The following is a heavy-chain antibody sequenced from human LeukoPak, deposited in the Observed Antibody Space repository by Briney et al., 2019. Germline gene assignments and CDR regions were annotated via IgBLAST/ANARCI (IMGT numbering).Heavy chain of an antibody. J-gene: IGHJ3*02. CDR2: IYYSGST. CDR3: ARARVPAATDAFDI. D-gene: IGHD2-2*01. CDR1: GGSISSYY. V-gene: IGHV4-59*01. Sequence: SETLSLTCTVSGGSISSYYWSWIRQPPGKGLEWIGYIYYSGSTNYNPSLKSRVTISVDTSKNQFSLKLSSVTAADTAVYYCARARVPAATDAFDIWGQGTMVTVSS.